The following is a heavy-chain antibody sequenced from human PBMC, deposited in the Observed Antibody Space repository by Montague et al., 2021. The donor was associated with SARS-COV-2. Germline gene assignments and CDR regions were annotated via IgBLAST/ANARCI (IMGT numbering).Heavy chain of an antibody. J-gene: IGHJ4*02. CDR3: AKDPNYDFWSGYYFDY. V-gene: IGHV3-23*03. CDR1: GFTFSNYA. Sequence: SLRLSLSASGFTFSNYAMSWVRQAPGKGLEWVSVIYSGGSSTYYADSVKGRFTISRDNSKNTLYLQMNSLRAEDTAVYYCAKDPNYDFWSGYYFDYWGQGTLVTVSS. CDR2: IYSGGSST. D-gene: IGHD3-3*01.